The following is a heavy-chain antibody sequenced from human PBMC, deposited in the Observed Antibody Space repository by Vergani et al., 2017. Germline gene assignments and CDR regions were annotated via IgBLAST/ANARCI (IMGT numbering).Heavy chain of an antibody. CDR3: SKDLGTSSGGGWFDP. CDR2: ISWNSNSM. V-gene: IGHV3-9*02. J-gene: IGHJ5*02. Sequence: DVQLEESGGGLVLPGRSLRLSCVASGFTSAGYVMHWVRQAPGKGLEWVSGISWNSNSMGYADVVKGRFTLSRDNAKKSLYLEMNSLRAEDTALYYCSKDLGTSSGGGWFDPWGQGTLVTVAS. CDR1: GFTSAGYV. D-gene: IGHD6-6*01.